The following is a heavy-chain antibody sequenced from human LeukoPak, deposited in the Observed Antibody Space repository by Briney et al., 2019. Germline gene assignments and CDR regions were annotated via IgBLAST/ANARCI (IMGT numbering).Heavy chain of an antibody. CDR3: ARGYDSSGYYAGEWFDP. V-gene: IGHV3-53*05. J-gene: IGHJ5*02. CDR2: IYSGGST. D-gene: IGHD3-22*01. CDR1: GFTVSSNQ. Sequence: RGSLTLSCVASGFTVSSNQITWVRQAPGKGLEWVSVIYSGGSTYSADSVRGRFTISRDSSKNTLYLQMNSLRAEDTAVYYCARGYDSSGYYAGEWFDPWGQGTLVTVSS.